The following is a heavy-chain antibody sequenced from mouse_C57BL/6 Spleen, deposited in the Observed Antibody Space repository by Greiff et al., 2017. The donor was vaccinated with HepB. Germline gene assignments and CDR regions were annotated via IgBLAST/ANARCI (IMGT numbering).Heavy chain of an antibody. CDR2: INPSSGYT. J-gene: IGHJ2*01. V-gene: IGHV1-4*01. CDR1: GYTFTSYT. Sequence: QVQLKESGAELARPGASVKMSCKASGYTFTSYTMHWVKQRPGQGLEWIGYINPSSGYTKYNQKFKDKATLTADKSSSTAYMQLSSLTSEDSAVYYCARGPYFDYWGQGTTLTVSS. CDR3: ARGPYFDY.